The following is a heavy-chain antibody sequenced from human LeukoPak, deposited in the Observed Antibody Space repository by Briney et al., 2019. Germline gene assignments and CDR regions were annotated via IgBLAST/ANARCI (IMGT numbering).Heavy chain of an antibody. Sequence: PGGSLRLSCAASKFTFSSYWMHWVRQAPGKGLVWVSRINPDGSTTNYADSVKGRFTISRDNAKNTVYLQMNSLRAEDTAVYYCVRETTAPGNYFDSWGQGTLVTVSS. D-gene: IGHD4-17*01. V-gene: IGHV3-74*01. CDR3: VRETTAPGNYFDS. CDR2: INPDGSTT. CDR1: KFTFSSYW. J-gene: IGHJ4*02.